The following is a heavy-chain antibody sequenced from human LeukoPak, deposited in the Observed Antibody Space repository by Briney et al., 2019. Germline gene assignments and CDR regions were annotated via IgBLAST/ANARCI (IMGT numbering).Heavy chain of an antibody. CDR3: ARNPADCSGGNCHPRGNSFDR. J-gene: IGHJ5*02. V-gene: IGHV4-38-2*02. Sequence: SETLSLTCSVSGYYINRGYYWGWIRQPPGKGLEWIGIIYHSGNTYYNPSLKSRVTMSVDTSKNQFSMKLNFVTAADTALYYCARNPADCSGGNCHPRGNSFDRWGQGSLVIVSS. CDR2: IYHSGNT. D-gene: IGHD2-15*01. CDR1: GYYINRGYY.